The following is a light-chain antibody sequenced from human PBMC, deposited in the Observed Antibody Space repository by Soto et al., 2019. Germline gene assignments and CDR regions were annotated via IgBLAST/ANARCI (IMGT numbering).Light chain of an antibody. J-gene: IGLJ2*01. CDR2: NND. V-gene: IGLV1-36*01. CDR3: SAWDNSLKGRV. CDR1: RSNLGSNA. Sequence: QSVLTQPPSVSEGPRQRVTISCSGSRSNLGSNAVSWYQQSPGQAPKLLIYNNDESVPGVSDRFSGSNYGTSASLVITGLRSEDEGDYYCSAWDNSLKGRVFGGGTKVTVL.